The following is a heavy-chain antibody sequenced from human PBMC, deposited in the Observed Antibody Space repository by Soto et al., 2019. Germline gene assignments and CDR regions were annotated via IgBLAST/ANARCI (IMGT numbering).Heavy chain of an antibody. J-gene: IGHJ4*02. D-gene: IGHD5-12*01. Sequence: GGSLRLSCAASGFTFSSYWMHWVRQAPGKGLVWVSRINSDGSSTSYADSVKGRFTISRDNAKNTLYLQMNSLRAEDTAVYYCAREDGDGYNPPDYWGQGTLVTVSS. CDR3: AREDGDGYNPPDY. CDR2: INSDGSST. CDR1: GFTFSSYW. V-gene: IGHV3-74*01.